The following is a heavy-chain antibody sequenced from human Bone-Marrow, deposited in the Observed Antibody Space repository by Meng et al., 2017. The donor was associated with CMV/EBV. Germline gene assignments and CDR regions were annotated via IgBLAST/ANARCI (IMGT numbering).Heavy chain of an antibody. V-gene: IGHV3-30*04. CDR1: GFTFNVFA. CDR3: ARDHLAPDYDILTGSFDY. D-gene: IGHD3-9*01. Sequence: GESLKISCAASGFTFNVFAMHWVRQPPGKGLEGVGVIYHDGTKTYYADFVKGRFSVSRDNSKNTLYLQMNSLRAEDTAVYYCARDHLAPDYDILTGSFDYWGQGTLVTVSS. J-gene: IGHJ4*02. CDR2: IYHDGTKT.